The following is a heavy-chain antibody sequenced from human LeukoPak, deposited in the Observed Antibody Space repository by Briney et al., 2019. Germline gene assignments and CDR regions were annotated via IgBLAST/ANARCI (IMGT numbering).Heavy chain of an antibody. CDR2: ISYDGSNK. V-gene: IGHV3-30*03. J-gene: IGHJ6*04. D-gene: IGHD6-13*01. CDR3: ARVGCSSSWPCGEVGPLYYYYGMDV. CDR1: EFTFSNYW. Sequence: PGGSLRLSCVASEFTFSNYWMSWVRQAPGKGLEWVAVISYDGSNKYYADSVKGRFTISRDNSKNTLYLQMNSLRAEDTAVYYCARVGCSSSWPCGEVGPLYYYYGMDVWGKGTTVTVSS.